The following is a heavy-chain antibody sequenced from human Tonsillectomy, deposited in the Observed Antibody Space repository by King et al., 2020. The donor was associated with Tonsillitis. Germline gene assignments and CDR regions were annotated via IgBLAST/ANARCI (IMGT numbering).Heavy chain of an antibody. J-gene: IGHJ4*02. V-gene: IGHV1-2*02. Sequence: VQLVQSGAEVKKPGASVKVSCRASGYSFTDYYMYGVRQAPGQGLEWMGWINPNSGGTNYEKKCQGRVTMTRDTSISTAYMELSRLRSDETAVYYCAREDYTNPFGYWGQGTLVTVSS. CDR2: INPNSGGT. CDR3: AREDYTNPFGY. CDR1: GYSFTDYY. D-gene: IGHD4-11*01.